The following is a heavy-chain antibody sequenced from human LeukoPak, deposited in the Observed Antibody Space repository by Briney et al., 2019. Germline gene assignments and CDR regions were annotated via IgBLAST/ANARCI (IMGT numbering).Heavy chain of an antibody. CDR2: IRGSGGST. CDR1: GFTFSSYA. D-gene: IGHD1-26*01. J-gene: IGHJ3*02. CDR3: AKDLLTKVGATAGGAFDI. Sequence: GGSLRLSCAASGFTFSSYAMSWVRQAPGKGLEWVSAIRGSGGSTYYADSVKGRFTISRDNSKNTLYLQMNSLRAEDTAVYYCAKDLLTKVGATAGGAFDIWGQGTMVTVSS. V-gene: IGHV3-23*01.